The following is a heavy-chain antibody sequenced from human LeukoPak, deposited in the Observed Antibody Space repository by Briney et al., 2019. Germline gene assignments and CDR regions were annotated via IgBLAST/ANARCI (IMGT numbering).Heavy chain of an antibody. D-gene: IGHD6-19*01. J-gene: IGHJ4*02. Sequence: AASVKVSCKASGYTFTSYGISWVRQAPGQGLEWMGWISAYNGNTNYAQKLQGRVTMTTDTSTSTAYMELRSLRSDDTAVYYCARDGAVAGLRYYFDYWGQGTLVTVSS. CDR1: GYTFTSYG. CDR3: ARDGAVAGLRYYFDY. CDR2: ISAYNGNT. V-gene: IGHV1-18*01.